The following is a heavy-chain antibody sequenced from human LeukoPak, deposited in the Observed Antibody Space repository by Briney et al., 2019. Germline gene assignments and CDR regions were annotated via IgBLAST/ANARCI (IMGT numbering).Heavy chain of an antibody. CDR3: ASLAGGGRIEVRGVVDDY. D-gene: IGHD3-10*01. J-gene: IGHJ4*02. V-gene: IGHV3-30*02. CDR2: IRYDGSNK. CDR1: GFTFSSYG. Sequence: GGSLRLSCAASGFTFSSYGMHWVRQAPGKGLEWVAFIRYDGSNKYYAHYVKGRFTISRDNSKNTLYLEMNSLRAEDTAMYYCASLAGGGRIEVRGVVDDYWGEGTLVTVSS.